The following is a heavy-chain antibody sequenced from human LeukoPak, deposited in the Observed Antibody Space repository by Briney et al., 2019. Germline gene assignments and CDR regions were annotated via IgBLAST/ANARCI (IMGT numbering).Heavy chain of an antibody. CDR1: GFTFSSDA. J-gene: IGHJ4*02. Sequence: GGSLRLSCAASGFTFSSDAMSWVRQAQGEGLEWVSVISGSGGSTYYADSVKGRFTISRDNSKNTLYLQMNSLRAEDTAVYYCAKDGWDEGIAAADDYWGQGTLVTVSS. V-gene: IGHV3-23*01. CDR2: ISGSGGST. CDR3: AKDGWDEGIAAADDY. D-gene: IGHD6-13*01.